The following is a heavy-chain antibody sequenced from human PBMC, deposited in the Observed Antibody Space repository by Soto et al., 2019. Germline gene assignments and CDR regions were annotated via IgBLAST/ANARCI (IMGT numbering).Heavy chain of an antibody. CDR1: GFTFSSYA. D-gene: IGHD1-26*01. Sequence: GGSLRLSCAASGFTFSSYAMHWVRQAPGKGLEWVAVISYDGSNKYYADSVKGRFTISRDNSKNTLYLQMNSLRAEDTAVYYCARDAGFGRELLMTFDYWGQGTLVTVSS. J-gene: IGHJ4*02. CDR3: ARDAGFGRELLMTFDY. V-gene: IGHV3-30-3*01. CDR2: ISYDGSNK.